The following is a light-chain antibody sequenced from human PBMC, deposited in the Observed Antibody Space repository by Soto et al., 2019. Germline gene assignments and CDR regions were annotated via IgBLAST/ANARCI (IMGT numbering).Light chain of an antibody. Sequence: EIVMTQSPATLSVSPGERATLSCRASQSVSNNLAWYQKKPGQAPRLLIYGASTRATGIPARFSGSGSGTEVTLTISSLQSEDVAFYYCQQYNNWWTFGQGTRVDIK. V-gene: IGKV3-15*01. CDR2: GAS. J-gene: IGKJ1*01. CDR3: QQYNNWWT. CDR1: QSVSNN.